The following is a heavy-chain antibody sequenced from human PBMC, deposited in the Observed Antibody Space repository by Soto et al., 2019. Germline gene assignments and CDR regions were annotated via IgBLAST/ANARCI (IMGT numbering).Heavy chain of an antibody. V-gene: IGHV3-30*18. J-gene: IGHJ6*02. D-gene: IGHD2-15*01. CDR2: ISYDGSNK. Sequence: GGSLRLSCAASGFTFSSYGMHWVRQAPGKGLEWVAVISYDGSNKYYADSVKGRFTISRDNSKNTLYLQMNSLRAEDTAVYYCAKVYWARSRYYYYGMDVWGQGTTVTVSS. CDR1: GFTFSSYG. CDR3: AKVYWARSRYYYYGMDV.